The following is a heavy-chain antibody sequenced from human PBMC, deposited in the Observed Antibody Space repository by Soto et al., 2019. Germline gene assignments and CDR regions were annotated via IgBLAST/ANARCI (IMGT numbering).Heavy chain of an antibody. J-gene: IGHJ5*02. D-gene: IGHD2-2*01. Sequence: GGSLGLSCAASGFTFSSFAMSWVRQAPGKGLEWVSAITGSGDATFYADSVRDRFTISRDNSKNTLYLQMNSLGAEDTALYYCASGLVGYCSSSSCHAYRFDPWGQGTLVTVSS. CDR3: ASGLVGYCSSSSCHAYRFDP. CDR1: GFTFSSFA. CDR2: ITGSGDAT. V-gene: IGHV3-23*01.